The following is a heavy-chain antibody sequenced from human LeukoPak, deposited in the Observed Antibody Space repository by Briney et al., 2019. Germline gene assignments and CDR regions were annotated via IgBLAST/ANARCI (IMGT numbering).Heavy chain of an antibody. D-gene: IGHD7-27*01. CDR2: INSDGSST. V-gene: IGHV3-74*01. Sequence: GGSLRLSCAASGFTFSSYAMSWVRQAPGKGLVWVSRINSDGSSTSYADSVKGRFTISRDNAKNTLYLQMNGLRAEDTAVYYCARDPSSNWGSHFGYYYGMDVWGQGTTVTVSS. CDR3: ARDPSSNWGSHFGYYYGMDV. J-gene: IGHJ6*02. CDR1: GFTFSSYA.